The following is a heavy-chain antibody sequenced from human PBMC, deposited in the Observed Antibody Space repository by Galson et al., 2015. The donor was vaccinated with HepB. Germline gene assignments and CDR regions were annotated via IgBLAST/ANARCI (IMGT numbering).Heavy chain of an antibody. CDR2: IDPFDSDA. Sequence: QSGAEVKKPGESLRISCDASGYTFIDYWIGWVRQMPGKGLDWMGIIDPFDSDATYSPSFEGQVTISVDTSTTPASLQWSSLRASDTAIYYCARRHSRFDSRGWVGFDYWGQGTLVTVSS. CDR3: ARRHSRFDSRGWVGFDY. J-gene: IGHJ4*02. D-gene: IGHD6-19*01. CDR1: GYTFIDYW. V-gene: IGHV5-51*01.